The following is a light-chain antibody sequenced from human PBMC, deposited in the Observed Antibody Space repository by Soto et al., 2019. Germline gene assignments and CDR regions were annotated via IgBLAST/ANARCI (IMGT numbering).Light chain of an antibody. V-gene: IGKV3-20*01. CDR1: QSVSSY. J-gene: IGKJ1*01. Sequence: EFVLTQSPGTLSLSPGERATLSCRASQSVSSYLAWYQQKPGQAPRLLIYGTSIRATGIPDRFSGSGSGTDFTLTITRLEPEDFAVYYCQRFGTSPPWTFGQGTKVDIK. CDR2: GTS. CDR3: QRFGTSPPWT.